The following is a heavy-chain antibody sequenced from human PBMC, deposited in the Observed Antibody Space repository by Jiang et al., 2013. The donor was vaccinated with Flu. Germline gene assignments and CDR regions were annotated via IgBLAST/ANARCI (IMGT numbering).Heavy chain of an antibody. J-gene: IGHJ4*02. CDR3: TTDSHYQLYYDSSGYYSGQYFDY. CDR2: IKSKTDGGTT. Sequence: PGGSLRLSCAASGFTFSNAWMNWVRQAPGKGLEWVGRIKSKTDGGTTDYAAPVKGRFTISRDDSKNTLYLQMNSLKTEDTAVYYCTTDSHYQLYYDSSGYYSGQYFDYWGQGTLVTVSS. D-gene: IGHD3-22*01. V-gene: IGHV3-15*07. CDR1: GFTFSNAW.